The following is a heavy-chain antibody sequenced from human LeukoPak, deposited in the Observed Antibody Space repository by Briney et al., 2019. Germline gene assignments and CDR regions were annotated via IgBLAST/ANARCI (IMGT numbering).Heavy chain of an antibody. J-gene: IGHJ4*02. CDR1: GYTFTGYY. CDR3: AISHHPGDNTFGGPPAGHYFDY. CDR2: INPNSGGT. V-gene: IGHV1-2*02. D-gene: IGHD3-16*01. Sequence: ASVKVSCKASGYTFTGYYMHWVRQAPGQGLEWMGWINPNSGGTNYAQKFQGRVTMTRDTSISTAYMELSRLRSDDTAVYYCAISHHPGDNTFGGPPAGHYFDYWGQGTLVTVSS.